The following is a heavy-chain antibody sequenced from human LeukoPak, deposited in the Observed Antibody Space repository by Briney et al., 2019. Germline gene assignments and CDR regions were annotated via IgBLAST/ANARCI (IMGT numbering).Heavy chain of an antibody. J-gene: IGHJ6*03. D-gene: IGHD1-1*01. CDR2: ITSRSSYI. CDR1: GVAFNSYS. V-gene: IGHV3-21*01. CDR3: ARVAQGASTENYYYYYMDV. Sequence: GGSLRLSCAASGVAFNSYSIKWGRQAPGKGLEWVSSITSRSSYIYNADSEKGRFTISRDNAKNSLYLQMSSLRAEDTAVYYCARVAQGASTENYYYYYMDVWGKGTTVTVSS.